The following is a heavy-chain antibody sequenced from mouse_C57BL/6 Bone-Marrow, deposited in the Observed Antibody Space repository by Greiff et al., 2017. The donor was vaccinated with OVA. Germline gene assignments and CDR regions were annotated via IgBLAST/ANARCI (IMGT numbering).Heavy chain of an antibody. CDR2: IYPGDGDT. D-gene: IGHD1-1*01. CDR3: ARKIDYYGSSSYYFDY. CDR1: GYAFSSSW. J-gene: IGHJ2*01. Sequence: VQLQQSGPELVKPGASVKISCKASGYAFSSSWMNWVKQRPGKGLEWIGRIYPGDGDTNYNGKFKGKATLTADKSSSTAYMQLSSLTSEDSAVYFCARKIDYYGSSSYYFDYWGQGTTLTVSS. V-gene: IGHV1-82*01.